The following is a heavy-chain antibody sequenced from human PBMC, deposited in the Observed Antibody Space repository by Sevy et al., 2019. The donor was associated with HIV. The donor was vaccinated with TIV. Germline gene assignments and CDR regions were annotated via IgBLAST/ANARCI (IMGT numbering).Heavy chain of an antibody. Sequence: SETLSLTCTVSGGSTSSGDYYWSWIRQPPGKGLEWIGYIYYSGSTYYNPSLKSRVTISVDTSKNQFSLKLSSVTAADTAVYYCARDTAAAGTGTFDYWGQGTLVTVSS. J-gene: IGHJ4*02. V-gene: IGHV4-30-4*01. CDR1: GGSTSSGDYY. D-gene: IGHD6-13*01. CDR3: ARDTAAAGTGTFDY. CDR2: IYYSGST.